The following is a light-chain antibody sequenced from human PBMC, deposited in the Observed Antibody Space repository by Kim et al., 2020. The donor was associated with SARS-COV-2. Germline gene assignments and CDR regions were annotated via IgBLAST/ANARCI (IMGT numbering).Light chain of an antibody. Sequence: EIVMTQSPATLSVSPGERATLSCRASQSICTYLAWYQQKPGQAPRLLIYGASTRATGVPARFSASGSGTEFTLTISSLQSDDFAVYFCHQYNDWPPGDTFGQGTKVDIK. CDR2: GAS. J-gene: IGKJ2*01. CDR1: QSICTY. V-gene: IGKV3-15*01. CDR3: HQYNDWPPGDT.